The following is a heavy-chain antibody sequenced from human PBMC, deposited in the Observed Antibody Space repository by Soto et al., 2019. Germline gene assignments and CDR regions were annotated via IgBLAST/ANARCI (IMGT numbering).Heavy chain of an antibody. CDR3: AGGGGLFEF. V-gene: IGHV4-59*01. CDR1: GGSISPYY. Sequence: SETLSLTCTVSGGSISPYYWSWIRQAPGKGLEWGGYIQYSWTTTYNPSLTSPVTISVYSSKLQFSLKLTSVTAAYSAMYYCAGGGGLFEFWGQGTLVTVSS. J-gene: IGHJ4*02. CDR2: IQYSWTT. D-gene: IGHD3-10*01.